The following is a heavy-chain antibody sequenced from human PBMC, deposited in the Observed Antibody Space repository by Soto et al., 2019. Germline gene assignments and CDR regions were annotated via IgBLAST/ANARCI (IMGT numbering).Heavy chain of an antibody. Sequence: GGSLRLSCAASGFTFSTYGMHWVRQAPGKGLEWVAVISSDGSNKYYADSVKGRFTISRDNSKNTLYLQMNSLRAEDTAVYYCARHGYNYGGGYFDYWGQGTLVTVSS. J-gene: IGHJ4*02. CDR3: ARHGYNYGGGYFDY. V-gene: IGHV3-30*03. D-gene: IGHD5-18*01. CDR2: ISSDGSNK. CDR1: GFTFSTYG.